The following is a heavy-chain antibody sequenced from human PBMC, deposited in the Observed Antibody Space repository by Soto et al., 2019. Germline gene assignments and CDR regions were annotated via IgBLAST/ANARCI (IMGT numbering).Heavy chain of an antibody. J-gene: IGHJ4*02. CDR2: VSASGGTT. V-gene: IGHV3-23*01. D-gene: IGHD3-22*01. Sequence: GGSLRLSCAASGFMFNNYAMSWVRQAPGKGLEWVSTVSASGGTTYYADSLKGRFTISRDNSKKTVYLQMNRLRADDTAIYYCAKGLYYYDSSGYRLFDYWGQGTLVTVSS. CDR3: AKGLYYYDSSGYRLFDY. CDR1: GFMFNNYA.